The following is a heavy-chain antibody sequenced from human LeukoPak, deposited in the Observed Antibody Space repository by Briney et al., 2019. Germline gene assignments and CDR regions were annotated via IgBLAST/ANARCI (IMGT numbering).Heavy chain of an antibody. J-gene: IGHJ4*02. CDR3: VRRAGYTSGWPTVDY. CDR2: IYPGDSDT. D-gene: IGHD6-19*01. V-gene: IGHV5-51*01. Sequence: GESLKISCKGSGYNFTTHWIGWVRQMPGKGLEWMGIIYPGDSDTRYSPSFQGQVTISGDKSISTAYLQWSGLKASDTAMYYCVRRAGYTSGWPTVDYWGQGTLITVSS. CDR1: GYNFTTHW.